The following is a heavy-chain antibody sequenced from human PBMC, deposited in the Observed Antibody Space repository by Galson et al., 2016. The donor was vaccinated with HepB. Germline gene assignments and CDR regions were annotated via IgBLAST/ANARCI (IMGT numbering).Heavy chain of an antibody. CDR3: ARAYSSSWIYFDY. Sequence: SLRLSCAASGFTFSRYHMHWVRQAPGKGLEWVAVISYDGSHKYYGDSVKGRFNISRDNSKNTLYLLMNSLRAEDTAMYYCARAYSSSWIYFDYWGQGTLVTVSS. CDR1: GFTFSRYH. CDR2: ISYDGSHK. J-gene: IGHJ4*02. V-gene: IGHV3-30*03. D-gene: IGHD6-13*01.